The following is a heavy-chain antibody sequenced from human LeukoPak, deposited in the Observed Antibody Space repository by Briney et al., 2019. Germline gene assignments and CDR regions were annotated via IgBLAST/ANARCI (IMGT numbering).Heavy chain of an antibody. D-gene: IGHD5-18*01. V-gene: IGHV4-59*01. CDR3: ARVGGYSYGPQYYYYYYYYMDV. CDR2: IYYSGST. J-gene: IGHJ6*03. Sequence: PSETLSLTCTVSGGSISSYYWSWIRQPPGKGLEWIGYIYYSGSTNYNPSLKSRVTISVDTSKHQFSLKLSSVTAADTAVYYCARVGGYSYGPQYYYYYYYYMDVWGKGTTVTVSS. CDR1: GGSISSYY.